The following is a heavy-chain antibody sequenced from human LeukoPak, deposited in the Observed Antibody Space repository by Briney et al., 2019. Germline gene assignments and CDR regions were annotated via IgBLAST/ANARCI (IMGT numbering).Heavy chain of an antibody. Sequence: GGSLRLSCAASGFTFSSYGMHWVRQAPGRGLEWVAVIWYDGSNKYYTDSVKGRFTISRDNSKNTLYLQMNSLRAEDTAVYYCARDQASGSRYYYYYGMDVWGQGTTVTVSS. CDR2: IWYDGSNK. D-gene: IGHD3-10*01. CDR1: GFTFSSYG. J-gene: IGHJ6*02. V-gene: IGHV3-33*01. CDR3: ARDQASGSRYYYYYGMDV.